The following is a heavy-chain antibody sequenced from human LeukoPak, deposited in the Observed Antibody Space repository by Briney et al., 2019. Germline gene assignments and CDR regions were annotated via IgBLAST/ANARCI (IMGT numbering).Heavy chain of an antibody. D-gene: IGHD4-11*01. J-gene: IGHJ4*02. Sequence: KPSETLSLTCTVPGGSISSSSYYWGWIRQPPGKGLGWIGGIYYSGSTYYNPSLKSRVTISVDTSKNQFSLKLSSVTAADTAVYYCASTVTTLVYRFLTRGYWGQGTLVTVSS. V-gene: IGHV4-39*01. CDR2: IYYSGST. CDR3: ASTVTTLVYRFLTRGY. CDR1: GGSISSSSYY.